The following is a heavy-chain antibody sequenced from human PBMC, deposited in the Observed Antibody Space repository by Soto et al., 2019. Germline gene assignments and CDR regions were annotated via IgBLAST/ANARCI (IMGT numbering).Heavy chain of an antibody. CDR1: GFTFSSYS. V-gene: IGHV3-33*08. Sequence: PGGSLRLSCAASGFTFSSYSMNWVRQAPGKGLEWVSDIWYDGSNKYYADSVKGRFTISRDNSKNTLYLQMNSLRAEDTAVYYCARERGTYYYGSGGPPVYYYGMDVWGQGTTVTVSS. CDR2: IWYDGSNK. CDR3: ARERGTYYYGSGGPPVYYYGMDV. J-gene: IGHJ6*02. D-gene: IGHD3-10*01.